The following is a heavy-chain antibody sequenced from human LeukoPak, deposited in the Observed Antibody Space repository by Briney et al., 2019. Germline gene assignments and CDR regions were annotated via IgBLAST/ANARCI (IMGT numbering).Heavy chain of an antibody. D-gene: IGHD3-10*01. Sequence: ASVKVSCKASGYTFTMYGIGRVRQAPGQGPEWMGWISAYNGNTNYEQKFQGRVTMTTDTSTSPAYMELRSLRSDATAVYYCARVGDYYYGSGSYQSGFDYWGQGTLVTVSS. J-gene: IGHJ4*02. CDR3: ARVGDYYYGSGSYQSGFDY. CDR1: GYTFTMYG. CDR2: ISAYNGNT. V-gene: IGHV1-18*01.